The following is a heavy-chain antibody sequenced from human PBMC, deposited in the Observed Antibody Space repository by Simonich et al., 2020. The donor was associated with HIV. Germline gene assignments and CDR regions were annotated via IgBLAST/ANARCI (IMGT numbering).Heavy chain of an antibody. V-gene: IGHV7-4-1*02. CDR3: ARDGTTVAAFDY. CDR1: GYSFNTKP. D-gene: IGHD4-4*01. Sequence: QVPLVQSGSELKKPGASVKVSCNASGYSFNTKPMNWVRQAPGQGREWMGRINTNTGNQTYAQGFTGRFVLSLDTSVSTAYLQISSLKAEDTAVYYWARDGTTVAAFDYWGQGTLVTVSS. J-gene: IGHJ4*02. CDR2: INTNTGNQ.